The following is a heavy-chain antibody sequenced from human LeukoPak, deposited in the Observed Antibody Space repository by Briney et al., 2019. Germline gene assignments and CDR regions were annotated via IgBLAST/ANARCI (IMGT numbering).Heavy chain of an antibody. J-gene: IGHJ3*02. D-gene: IGHD6-19*01. CDR1: GFTFSSYT. CDR2: ISSSSSYT. V-gene: IGHV3-21*01. Sequence: GGSLRLSCAASGFTFSSYTMSWVRQAPGKGLEWVSAISSSSSYTYYADSVKGRFTISRDNAKNSLYLQMNSLRAEDTAVYYCARGSIGWSAGGFDIWGQGTMVTVSS. CDR3: ARGSIGWSAGGFDI.